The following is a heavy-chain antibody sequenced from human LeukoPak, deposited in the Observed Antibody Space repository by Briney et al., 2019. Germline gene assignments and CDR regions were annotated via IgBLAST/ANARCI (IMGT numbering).Heavy chain of an antibody. J-gene: IGHJ4*02. CDR3: ARDPNGWFGELNPPLDY. V-gene: IGHV3-7*01. CDR2: IKQDGSEK. Sequence: GGSLRLSCAASGFTFSSYWMSWVRQAPGKGLEWVANIKQDGSEKYYVDSVKGRFTISRDNAKNSLYLQMNSLRAEDTAVYYCARDPNGWFGELNPPLDYWGQGTLVTVSS. D-gene: IGHD3-10*01. CDR1: GFTFSSYW.